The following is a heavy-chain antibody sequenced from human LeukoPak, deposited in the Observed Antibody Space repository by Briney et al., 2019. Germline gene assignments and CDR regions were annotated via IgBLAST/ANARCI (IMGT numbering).Heavy chain of an antibody. V-gene: IGHV1-18*01. CDR2: ISAYNGNT. J-gene: IGHJ6*02. Sequence: ASVMVSCKAPGYTFTSYGISWVRQPPAQGLGWVGWISAYNGNTNYAQKLQSRVTMTTETSTSTEYMELRSLRSDDTAVYYCARESPYYDILTGYPRSYYGMDVWGQGTTVTVSS. CDR1: GYTFTSYG. D-gene: IGHD3-9*01. CDR3: ARESPYYDILTGYPRSYYGMDV.